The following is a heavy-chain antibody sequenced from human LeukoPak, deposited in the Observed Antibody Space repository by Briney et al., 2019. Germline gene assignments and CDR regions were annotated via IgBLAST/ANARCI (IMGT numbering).Heavy chain of an antibody. CDR3: AREILGADHPSNSFDP. J-gene: IGHJ5*02. CDR1: GGSFSGYY. CDR2: INHSGST. Sequence: SETLSLTCAVYGGSFSGYYWSWIRQPPGKGLEWVGEINHSGSTNYNPSLKSRVTISVDTSKNQFSLKLSSVTAADTAVYYCAREILGADHPSNSFDPWGQGTLVTVSS. V-gene: IGHV4-34*01. D-gene: IGHD1-26*01.